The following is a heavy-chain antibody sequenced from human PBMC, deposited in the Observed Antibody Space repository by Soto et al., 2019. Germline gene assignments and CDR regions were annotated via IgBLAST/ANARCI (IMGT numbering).Heavy chain of an antibody. Sequence: SETLSLTCTVSGGSISGSYWSWIRQPPGKGLEWIGYIYYSGGTNYNPSLKSRVTISVDTSKNQFSLKLNSVTAADSAVYYCARGLGKFDYWGQGNQVT. CDR3: ARGLGKFDY. J-gene: IGHJ4*02. CDR2: IYYSGGT. V-gene: IGHV4-59*01. CDR1: GGSISGSY.